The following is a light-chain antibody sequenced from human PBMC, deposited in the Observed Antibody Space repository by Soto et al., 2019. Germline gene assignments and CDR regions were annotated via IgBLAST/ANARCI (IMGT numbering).Light chain of an antibody. Sequence: EIVMTQSPATLSVSPGERATLSCRASQSVSSNLAWYQQKPGQAPRLLIYGASTRATGVPARFSGSGSGTEFTRTFSSLQSEDFAVYYCQQYNNWPPAFGQGTKLEIK. CDR2: GAS. V-gene: IGKV3-15*01. J-gene: IGKJ2*01. CDR3: QQYNNWPPA. CDR1: QSVSSN.